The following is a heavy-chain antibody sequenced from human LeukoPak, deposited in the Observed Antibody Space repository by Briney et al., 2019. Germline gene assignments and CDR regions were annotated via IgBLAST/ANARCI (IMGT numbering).Heavy chain of an antibody. Sequence: GGSLRLSCAASGFTFSSYGMHWVRQAPGKGLEWVAVISYDGSNKYYADSVKGRFTISRDNSKNTLYLQMNSLRAEDTAVYYCAKDGLRQLVGAGYYYYYYMDVWGKGTTVTVSS. CDR1: GFTFSSYG. J-gene: IGHJ6*03. V-gene: IGHV3-30*18. CDR3: AKDGLRQLVGAGYYYYYYMDV. CDR2: ISYDGSNK. D-gene: IGHD6-6*01.